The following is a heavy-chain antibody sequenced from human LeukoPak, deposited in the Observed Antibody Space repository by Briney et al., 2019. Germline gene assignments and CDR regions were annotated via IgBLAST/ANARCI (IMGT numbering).Heavy chain of an antibody. Sequence: SETLSLTCAVSGGSFSGYYWSWVRQPPGKGLEWIGEINRGGSTNYNPSLESRVTISVDTSKNQFSLKLNSVTAADTAVYYCARGYGSGSYYNFWGQGTLVTVSS. D-gene: IGHD3-10*01. CDR2: INRGGST. CDR1: GGSFSGYY. J-gene: IGHJ4*02. CDR3: ARGYGSGSYYNF. V-gene: IGHV4-34*01.